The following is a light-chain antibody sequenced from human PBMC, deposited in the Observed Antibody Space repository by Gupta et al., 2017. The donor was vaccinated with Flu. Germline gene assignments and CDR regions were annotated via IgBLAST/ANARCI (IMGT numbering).Light chain of an antibody. J-gene: IGKJ2*03. CDR2: GAS. CDR3: QQYNNWPPRDS. CDR1: QSVSSN. V-gene: IGKV3-15*01. Sequence: EIVMTPSPYTLSVSPGERATLSCRASQSVSSNLAWYQQKPGQAPRLLIYGASTRATGIPARFSGSGSGTEFTLTISSLQSEDFAVYYCQQYNNWPPRDSFGQGTKLEIK.